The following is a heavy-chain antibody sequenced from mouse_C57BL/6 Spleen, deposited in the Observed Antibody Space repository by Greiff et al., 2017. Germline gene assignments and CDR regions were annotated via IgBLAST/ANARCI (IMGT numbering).Heavy chain of an antibody. D-gene: IGHD1-1*01. CDR2: INPSNGGT. V-gene: IGHV1-53*01. CDR3: AREDIYYYGSGAY. Sequence: VQLQQPGTELVKPGASVKLSCKASGYTFTSYWMHWVKQRPGQGLEWIGNINPSNGGTNYNEKFKSKATLTVDKSSSTAYMQLSSLTSEDSAVYYGAREDIYYYGSGAYWGQGTLVTVSA. J-gene: IGHJ3*01. CDR1: GYTFTSYW.